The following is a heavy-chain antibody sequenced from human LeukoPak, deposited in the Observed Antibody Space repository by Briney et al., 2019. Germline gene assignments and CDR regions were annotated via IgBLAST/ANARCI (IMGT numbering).Heavy chain of an antibody. CDR2: INVDGGTRN. D-gene: IGHD1-1*01. CDR1: GFSISTFW. J-gene: IGHJ3*01. Sequence: GGSLRLSCVGSGFSISTFWMAWVRQAPGKGLEWVANINVDGGTRNYFVDSVEGRFAISRDNARNSVSLQIDSLRAEDTAVYYCARDSSPDSATTYYDALDVWGQGTMVTVSS. V-gene: IGHV3-7*01. CDR3: ARDSSPDSATTYYDALDV.